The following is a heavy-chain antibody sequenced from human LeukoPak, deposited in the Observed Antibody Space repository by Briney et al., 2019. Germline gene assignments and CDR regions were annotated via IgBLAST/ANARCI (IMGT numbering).Heavy chain of an antibody. Sequence: PGGSLRLSCAASGFTFHSYAMHWVRQAPGKGLEWVSGISSNSGSIGYADSVKGRFTISRDNAKNSLYLQMNSLRAEDTALYYCAKDWYSSGSDVFDSWGQGTMVTVSS. J-gene: IGHJ3*02. CDR3: AKDWYSSGSDVFDS. V-gene: IGHV3-9*01. D-gene: IGHD6-19*01. CDR1: GFTFHSYA. CDR2: ISSNSGSI.